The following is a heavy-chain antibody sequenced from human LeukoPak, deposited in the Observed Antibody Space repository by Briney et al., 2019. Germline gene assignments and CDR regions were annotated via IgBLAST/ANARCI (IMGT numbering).Heavy chain of an antibody. Sequence: SKTLSLTCSVSGSSINSDDYWGWVRHREPAGKGLEGIGRVCRSVANSYHPSLNIRVTISLDASKNQFSLKLSSVTAADTAVYHCVRVAAGNTMFDYWGLGVLVTVSS. J-gene: IGHJ4*02. CDR1: GSSINSDDY. CDR3: VRVAAGNTMFDY. V-gene: IGHV4-38-2*02. CDR2: VCRSVAN. D-gene: IGHD6-13*01.